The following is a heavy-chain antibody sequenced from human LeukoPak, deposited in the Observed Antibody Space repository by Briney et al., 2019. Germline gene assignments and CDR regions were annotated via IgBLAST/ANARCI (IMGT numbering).Heavy chain of an antibody. CDR2: ISSSSSYI. J-gene: IGHJ4*02. CDR3: LASGSYFIPFDY. Sequence: PGGSLRLSCAASGFTFSSYSMNWVRQAPGKGLEWVSSISSSSSYIYYADSVKGRFTISRDNAKNSLYLQMNSLRAEDTAVYYCLASGSYFIPFDYWGQGTLVTVSS. D-gene: IGHD3-10*01. CDR1: GFTFSSYS. V-gene: IGHV3-21*01.